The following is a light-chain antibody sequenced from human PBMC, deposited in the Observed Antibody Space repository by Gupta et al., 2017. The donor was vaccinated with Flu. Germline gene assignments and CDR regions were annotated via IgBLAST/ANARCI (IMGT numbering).Light chain of an antibody. CDR1: QSVSSY. CDR2: DAS. J-gene: IGKJ4*01. CDR3: QQRSTLIT. V-gene: IGKV3-11*01. Sequence: EIVLTQSPATLSLSPGERATLSCRASQSVSSYLAWYQQKPGQAPRLIIYDASNRATGNPDRFSGSGDGKDFTLTSSRREHEDCAVYYGQQRSTLITFGGGTKVDIK.